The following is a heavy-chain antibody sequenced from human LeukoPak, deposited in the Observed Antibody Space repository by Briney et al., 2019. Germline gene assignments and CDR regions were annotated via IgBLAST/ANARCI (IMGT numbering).Heavy chain of an antibody. D-gene: IGHD2-8*01. V-gene: IGHV4-39*07. CDR3: ARDRGRCTNGVCFKLGGFDI. Sequence: SETLSLTCTVSGGSISSSSYYWGWIRQPPGKGLEWIGSIYYSGSTYYNPSLKSRVTISVDTSKNQFSLKLSSVTAADTAVYYCARDRGRCTNGVCFKLGGFDIWGQGTMVTVSS. CDR2: IYYSGST. CDR1: GGSISSSSYY. J-gene: IGHJ3*02.